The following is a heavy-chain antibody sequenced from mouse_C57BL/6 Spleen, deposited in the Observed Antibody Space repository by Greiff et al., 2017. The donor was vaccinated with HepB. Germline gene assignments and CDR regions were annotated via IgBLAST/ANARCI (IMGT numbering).Heavy chain of an antibody. CDR3: ARGTAYAMDY. D-gene: IGHD3-1*01. CDR2: INPNNGGT. J-gene: IGHJ4*01. Sequence: EVQLQQSGPELVKPGASVKISCKASGYTFTDYNMNWVKQSHGKSLEWIGDINPNNGGTSYNQKFKGKATLTVDKSSSTAYMELRSLTSEDSAVYECARGTAYAMDYWGQGTSVTVSS. V-gene: IGHV1-26*01. CDR1: GYTFTDYN.